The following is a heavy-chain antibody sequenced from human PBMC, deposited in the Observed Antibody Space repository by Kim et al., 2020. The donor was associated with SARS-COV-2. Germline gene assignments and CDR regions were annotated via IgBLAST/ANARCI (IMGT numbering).Heavy chain of an antibody. V-gene: IGHV1-18*04. CDR3: ARSGSDGDLL. CDR1: GYSFAAYG. J-gene: IGHJ4*02. CDR2: INPTSGLT. Sequence: ASVKVSCKASGYSFAAYGITWVRQVPGQGLEWMGWINPTSGLTQYASKIHGRVTMTTDLATTTAFLDVRSLKSDDTAVYFCARSGSDGDLLWGQGTLVIVSS.